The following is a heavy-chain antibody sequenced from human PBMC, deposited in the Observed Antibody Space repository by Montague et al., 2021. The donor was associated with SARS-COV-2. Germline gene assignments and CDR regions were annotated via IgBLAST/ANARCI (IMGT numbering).Heavy chain of an antibody. CDR3: ARFGSGTLEFDL. CDR1: GASISTGIYY. J-gene: IGHJ4*02. V-gene: IGHV4-61*02. Sequence: TLSLTCTVSGASISTGIYYWSWIRQPAGKGLEWIGRIRTTGHTDYNSXLESRVFMSVDTSTNQFSLSLTSVTAADAAVYFCARFGSGTLEFDLWGQGTLVTVSS. CDR2: IRTTGHT. D-gene: IGHD1-26*01.